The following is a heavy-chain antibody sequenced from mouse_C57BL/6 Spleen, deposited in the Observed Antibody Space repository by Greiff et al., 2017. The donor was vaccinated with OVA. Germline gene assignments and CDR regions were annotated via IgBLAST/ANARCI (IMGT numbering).Heavy chain of an antibody. V-gene: IGHV3-8*01. CDR1: GYSITSDY. D-gene: IGHD1-1*01. CDR2: ISYSGST. J-gene: IGHJ1*03. CDR3: ARYGYYGSSYGYWYFDV. Sequence: EVQLQQSGPGLAKPSQTLSLTCSVTGYSITSDYWNWIRKFPGNKLEYMGYISYSGSTYYNPSLKSRISITRDTSKNQYYLQLNSVTTEDTATYYCARYGYYGSSYGYWYFDVWGTGTTVTVSS.